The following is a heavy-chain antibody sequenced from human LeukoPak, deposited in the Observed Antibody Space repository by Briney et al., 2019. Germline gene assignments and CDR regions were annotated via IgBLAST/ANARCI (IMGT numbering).Heavy chain of an antibody. Sequence: GGSLRLSCAASGFTFSSYAMSWVRQAPGKGLEWVSAISGSGGSTYYADSVKGRFTISRDDSKNTLYLHMTSLRAEDTAVYYCTNSDDYGDYWGQGTLVTVSS. CDR1: GFTFSSYA. CDR2: ISGSGGST. V-gene: IGHV3-23*01. CDR3: TNSDDYGDY. J-gene: IGHJ4*02.